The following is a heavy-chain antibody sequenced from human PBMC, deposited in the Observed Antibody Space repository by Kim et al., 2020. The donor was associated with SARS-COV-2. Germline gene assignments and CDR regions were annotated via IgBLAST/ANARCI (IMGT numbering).Heavy chain of an antibody. CDR3: ARDSIAAAGITQYGMDV. D-gene: IGHD6-13*01. Sequence: GESLKISCKGSGYSFTSYWISWVRQMPGKGLEWMGRIDPSDSYTNYSPSFQGHVTISADKSISTAYLQWSSLKASDTAMYYCARDSIAAAGITQYGMDVWGQGTTVTVSS. CDR1: GYSFTSYW. CDR2: IDPSDSYT. V-gene: IGHV5-10-1*01. J-gene: IGHJ6*02.